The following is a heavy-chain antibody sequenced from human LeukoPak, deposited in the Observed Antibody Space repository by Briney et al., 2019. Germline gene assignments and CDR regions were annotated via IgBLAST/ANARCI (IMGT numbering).Heavy chain of an antibody. CDR3: AKSLPTYDRTFDY. Sequence: GGSLRLSCAASGFTFSSYGMHWVRQAPGKGLEWVAFIRYDGSNKYYADSVKGRFTISRDNSKNTLYLQMNSLRAEDTAVYYCAKSLPTYDRTFDYWGQGTLVTVSS. CDR1: GFTFSSYG. V-gene: IGHV3-30*02. D-gene: IGHD1-14*01. J-gene: IGHJ4*02. CDR2: IRYDGSNK.